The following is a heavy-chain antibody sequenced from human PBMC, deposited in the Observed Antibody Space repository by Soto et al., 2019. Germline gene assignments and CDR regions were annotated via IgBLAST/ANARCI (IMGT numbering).Heavy chain of an antibody. Sequence: GASVKVSCKASGYTFTSYGISWVRQAPGQGLEWMGWISAYNGNTNYAQKLQGRVTMTTDTSTSTAYMELRSLRSDDTAVYYCARVKTYYDFWSGPRENDNAFDIWGQGTMVTVSS. CDR3: ARVKTYYDFWSGPRENDNAFDI. CDR1: GYTFTSYG. V-gene: IGHV1-18*01. D-gene: IGHD3-3*01. J-gene: IGHJ3*02. CDR2: ISAYNGNT.